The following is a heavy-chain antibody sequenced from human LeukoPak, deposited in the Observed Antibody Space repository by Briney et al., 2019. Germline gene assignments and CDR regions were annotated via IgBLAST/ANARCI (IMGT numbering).Heavy chain of an antibody. CDR2: IWYDGSNK. D-gene: IGHD2-2*01. Sequence: GASLRLSCAASGLTFSSYDMSWVRQAPGKGLEWVAVIWYDGSNKYYGDSVKGRFTISRDNSKNTLYLQMNSLRAEDTAVYYCARELIVVVPGARGGYYYHGMDVWGKGSTVTVSS. J-gene: IGHJ6*04. CDR1: GLTFSSYD. CDR3: ARELIVVVPGARGGYYYHGMDV. V-gene: IGHV3-33*08.